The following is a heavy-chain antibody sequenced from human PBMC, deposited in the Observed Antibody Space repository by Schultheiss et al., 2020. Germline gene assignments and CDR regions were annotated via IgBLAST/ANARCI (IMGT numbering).Heavy chain of an antibody. J-gene: IGHJ4*02. V-gene: IGHV2-5*02. CDR1: GFSLSTSGVG. D-gene: IGHD3-9*01. Sequence: SGPTLVKPTQTLTLTSTFSGFSLSTSGVGVGWIRQPPGKALEWLALIYWDDDKRYSPSLKSRLTITKDTSKNQVVLTMTNMDPVDTATYYCAQLVIISIGEYYFDYWGQGTLVTVSS. CDR3: AQLVIISIGEYYFDY. CDR2: IYWDDDK.